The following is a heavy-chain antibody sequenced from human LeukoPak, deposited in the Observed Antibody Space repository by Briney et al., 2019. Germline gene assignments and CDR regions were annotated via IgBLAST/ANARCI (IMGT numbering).Heavy chain of an antibody. CDR1: GYTFTSYG. V-gene: IGHV1-18*01. CDR3: ARADCSGGSCLFDY. D-gene: IGHD2-15*01. CDR2: ISAYNGNS. Sequence: ASVKVSCKASGYTFTSYGISWVRQAPGQGLEWMGWISAYNGNSNYAQKLQGRVTMTTDTSTSTAYMELSRLRSDDTAVYYCARADCSGGSCLFDYWGQGTLVTVSS. J-gene: IGHJ4*02.